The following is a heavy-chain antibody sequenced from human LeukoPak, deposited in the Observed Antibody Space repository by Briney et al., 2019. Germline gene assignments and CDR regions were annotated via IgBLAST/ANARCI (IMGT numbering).Heavy chain of an antibody. CDR1: GGSISSYY. Sequence: SETLSLTCTASGGSISSYYWSWIRQPAGKGLEWIGRIYTSGSTNFNPSLKSRVTISVDTSKNQFSLKLSSVTAADTAVYYCASYSSSSVNFDYWGQGTLVTVSS. J-gene: IGHJ4*02. V-gene: IGHV4-4*07. CDR2: IYTSGST. CDR3: ASYSSSSVNFDY. D-gene: IGHD6-6*01.